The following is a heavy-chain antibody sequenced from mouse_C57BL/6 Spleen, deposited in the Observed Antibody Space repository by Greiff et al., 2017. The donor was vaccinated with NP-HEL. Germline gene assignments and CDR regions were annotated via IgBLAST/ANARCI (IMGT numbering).Heavy chain of an antibody. V-gene: IGHV1-50*01. J-gene: IGHJ2*01. CDR1: GYTFNSYW. CDR3: ARGDNPYYFDY. Sequence: VQLQQPGAELVKPGASVKLSCKASGYTFNSYWMQWVKQRPGQGLEWIGEIDPSDSYTNYNQKFKGKATLTVYTSSSTAYMQLSSLTSEDSAVYNCARGDNPYYFDYWGQGTTLTVSS. D-gene: IGHD1-3*01. CDR2: IDPSDSYT.